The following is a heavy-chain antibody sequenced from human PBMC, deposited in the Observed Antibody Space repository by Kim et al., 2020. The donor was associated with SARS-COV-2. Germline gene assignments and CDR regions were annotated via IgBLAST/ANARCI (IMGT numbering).Heavy chain of an antibody. CDR3: AAVRDCSGGSCYYDGLSWF. V-gene: IGHV1-58*02. D-gene: IGHD2-15*01. J-gene: IGHJ5*01. CDR1: GFNFIGSA. Sequence: SVKVSCKASGFNFIGSAMQWVRQARGQRLEWIGWIVVGSGNTDYAQKFQERVTITRDMSTRTAYMELSSLRSKDTAVYYCAAVRDCSGGSCYYDGLSWF. CDR2: IVVGSGNT.